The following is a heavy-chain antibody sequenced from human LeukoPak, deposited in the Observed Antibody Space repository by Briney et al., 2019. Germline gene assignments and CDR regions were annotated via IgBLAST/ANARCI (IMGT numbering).Heavy chain of an antibody. V-gene: IGHV4-4*02. CDR3: ARVTGYTIEDYFDY. J-gene: IGHJ4*02. CDR1: GGSISSNNW. Sequence: SETLSLTCAVSGGSISSNNWWSWVRQPPGKGLEWIGEIYHSGSTNYNPSLKSRVTISVDKSKNQFSLILSSVTAADTAVYYCARVTGYTIEDYFDYWGQGTLVTVSS. CDR2: IYHSGST. D-gene: IGHD3-9*01.